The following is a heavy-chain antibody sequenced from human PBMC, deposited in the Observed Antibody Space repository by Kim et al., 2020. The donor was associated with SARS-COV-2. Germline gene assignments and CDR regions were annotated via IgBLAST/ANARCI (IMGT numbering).Heavy chain of an antibody. J-gene: IGHJ6*02. CDR3: TTESTYCSGGNCYSWFTYYYYGMDV. CDR2: MKSRNDGGKT. V-gene: IGHV3-15*01. CDR1: GFRVSNVW. D-gene: IGHD2-15*01. Sequence: GGSLRLSCAASGFRVSNVWMSWVRQVPGKGLEWVGRMKSRNDGGKTDYAAPVKGRFSISRDDSKNMLYLQLNSLKTEDTAVYYCTTESTYCSGGNCYSWFTYYYYGMDVWGQGTTVTVSS.